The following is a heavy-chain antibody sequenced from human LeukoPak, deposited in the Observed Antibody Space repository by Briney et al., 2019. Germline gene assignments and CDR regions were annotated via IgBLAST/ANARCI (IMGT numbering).Heavy chain of an antibody. Sequence: GGSLRLSCAASGFTFDDYTMHWVRQAPGKGLEWVSLISWDGGSTYYTDSVKGRFTISRDNSKNSLYLQMNSLRIEDTALYYCALLGPRDFDNWGQGTLVTVSS. V-gene: IGHV3-43*01. J-gene: IGHJ4*02. CDR2: ISWDGGST. D-gene: IGHD7-27*01. CDR1: GFTFDDYT. CDR3: ALLGPRDFDN.